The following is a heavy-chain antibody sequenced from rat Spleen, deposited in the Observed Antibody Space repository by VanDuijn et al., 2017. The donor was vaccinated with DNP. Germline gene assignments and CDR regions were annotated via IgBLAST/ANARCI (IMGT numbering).Heavy chain of an antibody. D-gene: IGHD5-1*01. CDR1: GYSITTNYK. CDR3: AVQLGVFDY. Sequence: EVQLQESGPGLVKPSQSLSLTCSVTGYSITTNYKWSWIRKFPGNGLEWMGYINSAGSTNYNPSLKSRFSITRDTSKYQFFLQVNSVATEDTATYYCAVQLGVFDYWGQGVMVTVSS. V-gene: IGHV3-3*01. CDR2: INSAGST. J-gene: IGHJ2*01.